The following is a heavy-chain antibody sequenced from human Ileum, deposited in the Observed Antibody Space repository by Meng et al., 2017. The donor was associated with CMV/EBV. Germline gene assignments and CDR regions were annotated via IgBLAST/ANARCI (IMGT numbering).Heavy chain of an antibody. V-gene: IGHV4-38-2*02. D-gene: IGHD5-18*01. CDR2: IYHSGNT. J-gene: IGHJ4*02. CDR3: ARDTSGYTYGPVFDY. CDR1: GNSISSGYY. Sequence: SETLSLTCTVSGNSISSGYYWGWIRQPPGKGLEWIGSIYHSGNTYYNPSLSSRVTISVDTSKNQFSLKLTSVTAADTAVYYCARDTSGYTYGPVFDYWGQGTLVTVSS.